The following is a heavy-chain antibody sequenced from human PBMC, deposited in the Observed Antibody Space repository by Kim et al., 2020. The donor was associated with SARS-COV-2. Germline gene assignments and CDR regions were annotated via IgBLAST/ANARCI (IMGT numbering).Heavy chain of an antibody. CDR3: ARGLGFEYYYDSSGYYYLDY. J-gene: IGHJ4*02. CDR1: GGSFSGYY. CDR2: INHSGST. Sequence: SETLSLTCAVYGGSFSGYYWSWIRQPPGKGLEWIGEINHSGSTNYNPSLKSRVTISVDTSKNQFSLKLSSVTAADTAVYYCARGLGFEYYYDSSGYYYLDYWGQGTLVTVSS. D-gene: IGHD3-22*01. V-gene: IGHV4-34*01.